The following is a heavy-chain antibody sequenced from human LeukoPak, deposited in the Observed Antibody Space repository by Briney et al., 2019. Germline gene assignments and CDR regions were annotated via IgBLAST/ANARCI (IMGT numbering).Heavy chain of an antibody. J-gene: IGHJ5*02. V-gene: IGHV4-4*07. CDR3: ARSAVPAAIVNWFVP. D-gene: IGHD2-2*01. CDR1: GGSISSYY. CDR2: IYTSGST. Sequence: SETLSLTCTVSGGSISSYYWSWIRQPAGKGLEWIGRIYTSGSTNYNPSLKSRVTMSVDTSKNQFSLKLSSVTAADTAVYYCARSAVPAAIVNWFVPWGQGTLVTVSS.